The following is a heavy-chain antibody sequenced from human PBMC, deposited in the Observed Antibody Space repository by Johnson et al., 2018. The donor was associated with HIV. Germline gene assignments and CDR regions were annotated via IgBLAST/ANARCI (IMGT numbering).Heavy chain of an antibody. D-gene: IGHD5-12*01. V-gene: IGHV3-74*01. CDR2: INSAGSST. CDR1: GFTFSSYW. J-gene: IGHJ3*02. CDR3: AKDQHGPLVPTVMRDDGFHI. Sequence: EVQLVESGGGLVQPGGSLRLSCAASGFTFSSYWMHWVRQAPGKGLLWVSRINSAGSSTGYADSVKGRFTISKDNAKNALDLQMNSLRAEDTAVYYCAKDQHGPLVPTVMRDDGFHIWDQGTRVTVSS.